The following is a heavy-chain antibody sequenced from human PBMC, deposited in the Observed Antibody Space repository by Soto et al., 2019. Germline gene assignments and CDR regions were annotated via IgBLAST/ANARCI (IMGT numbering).Heavy chain of an antibody. D-gene: IGHD3-10*01. V-gene: IGHV1-18*01. J-gene: IGHJ4*02. Sequence: QVQLVQSGAEVKKPGASVKVSCKASGYTFTSYGISWVRQAPGQGLEWMGWISAYNGNTNYAQKLQGRVTMTTDTSTSTADMELRSLRSDDTAVYYCARLVLGGTGSDYYFDYWGQGTLVTVSS. CDR3: ARLVLGGTGSDYYFDY. CDR1: GYTFTSYG. CDR2: ISAYNGNT.